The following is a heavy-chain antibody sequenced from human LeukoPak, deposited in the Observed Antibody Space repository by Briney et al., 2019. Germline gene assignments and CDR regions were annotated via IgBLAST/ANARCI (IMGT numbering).Heavy chain of an antibody. CDR1: GFTVSTNY. CDR2: FYSGGDR. Sequence: GGSLRLSCAASGFTVSTNYMSWVRQAPGKGLEWVSVFYSGGDRYYADSVKGRFTISRDNSKNTVYLQMNSLRPEDTAVYYCARGGTRGYSPVDYWGQGILVTVSS. CDR3: ARGGTRGYSPVDY. D-gene: IGHD5-18*01. J-gene: IGHJ4*02. V-gene: IGHV3-53*01.